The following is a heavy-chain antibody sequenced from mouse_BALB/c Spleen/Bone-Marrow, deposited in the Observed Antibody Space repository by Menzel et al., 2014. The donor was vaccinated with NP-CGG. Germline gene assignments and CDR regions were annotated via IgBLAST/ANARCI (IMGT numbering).Heavy chain of an antibody. V-gene: IGHV1S34*01. CDR1: GYSFTGYY. J-gene: IGHJ3*01. CDR2: ISRSNGTT. CDR3: ARRGSAYVEGFAY. Sequence: LAKTGASVKISCKASGYSFTGYYMHWVKQSHGKSLEWIAYISRSNGTTNYNQKFRGKATFTVDTSSSTAYMQFNSLTSEDSAVYYCARRGSAYVEGFAYWGQGTLVTVSA. D-gene: IGHD3-1*01.